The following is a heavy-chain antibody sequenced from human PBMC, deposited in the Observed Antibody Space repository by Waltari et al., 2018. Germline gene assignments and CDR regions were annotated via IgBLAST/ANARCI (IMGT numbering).Heavy chain of an antibody. V-gene: IGHV3-30*02. CDR2: IRYDGSNK. D-gene: IGHD3-22*01. J-gene: IGHJ4*02. CDR3: AKDKGSSGYYFDY. Sequence: QVQLVESGGGVVQTGGSLRLSCAASGFTFSSYGLHWVRQAPGKGLEWVAFIRYDGSNKYYADSVKGRFTISRDNSKNTLYLQMNSLRAEDTAVYYCAKDKGSSGYYFDYWGQGTLVTVSS. CDR1: GFTFSSYG.